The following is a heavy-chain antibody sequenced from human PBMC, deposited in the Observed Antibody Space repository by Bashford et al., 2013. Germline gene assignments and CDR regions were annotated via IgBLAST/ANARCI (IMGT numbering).Heavy chain of an antibody. Sequence: WVRQMPGKGLEWMGIIYPGDSDTRYSPSFQGQVTISADKSIDTAYLQWSSLKASDTAMYYCARHRTRGIYCSSTICYETDYWGQGTLVTVSS. J-gene: IGHJ4*02. CDR2: IYPGDSDT. CDR3: ARHRTRGIYCSSTICYETDY. V-gene: IGHV5-51*01. D-gene: IGHD2-2*01.